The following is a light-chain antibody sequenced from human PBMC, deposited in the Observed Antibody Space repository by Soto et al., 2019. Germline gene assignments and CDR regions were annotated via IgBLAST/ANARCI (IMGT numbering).Light chain of an antibody. CDR3: QQYGSSTGLT. CDR1: QTVTTFY. J-gene: IGKJ4*01. V-gene: IGKV3-20*01. Sequence: DIVLTQSPGTLSLSPGQRATLSCRASQTVTTFYLAWYQQKPGQAPRLLIYGASSRATGIPDRFSGSGSGRDFTLTISRLEPEDCAVYYCQQYGSSTGLTFGGGTKVEI. CDR2: GAS.